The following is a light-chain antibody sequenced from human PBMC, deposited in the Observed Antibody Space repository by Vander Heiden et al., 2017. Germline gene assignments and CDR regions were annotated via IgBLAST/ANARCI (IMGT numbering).Light chain of an antibody. CDR1: QSISSW. Sequence: DIKMTQSPSTLSASVGDRVTITCRASQSISSWLAWYQQKPGKAPKLLIYKASSLESGVPSRFSGSGSRTEFTLTISSLQPDDFATYYCQQYNSYPWTFGQGTKVEIK. V-gene: IGKV1-5*03. CDR2: KAS. J-gene: IGKJ1*01. CDR3: QQYNSYPWT.